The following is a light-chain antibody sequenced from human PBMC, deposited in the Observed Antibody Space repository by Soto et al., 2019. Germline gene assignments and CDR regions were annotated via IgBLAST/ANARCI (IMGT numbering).Light chain of an antibody. CDR2: DAY. CDR3: EQYTNWPLT. Sequence: EIVMTQSPATLSVAHGERATLSCMASQSVNRNLAWYQQQPGQTPRLPTYDAYSRDTGLPARFSGSGPGTDFNLAISSLQSEDFAVYYCEQYTNWPLTFGGGTNVEIK. V-gene: IGKV3-15*01. J-gene: IGKJ4*01. CDR1: QSVNRN.